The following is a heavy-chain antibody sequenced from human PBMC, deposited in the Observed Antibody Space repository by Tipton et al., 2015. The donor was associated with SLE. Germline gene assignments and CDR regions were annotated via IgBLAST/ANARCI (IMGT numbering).Heavy chain of an antibody. CDR1: GDSISSHY. Sequence: GLVKPSETLSLTCTVSGDSISSHYWSWIRQPPGKGLEWIGYIYYSGSTNYNPSLESRVSISVDTSRNQFSLKLNAVTAADTAVYYCAKEISAAGYWGQGTLVTVSS. D-gene: IGHD6-13*01. V-gene: IGHV4-59*08. CDR3: AKEISAAGY. CDR2: IYYSGST. J-gene: IGHJ4*02.